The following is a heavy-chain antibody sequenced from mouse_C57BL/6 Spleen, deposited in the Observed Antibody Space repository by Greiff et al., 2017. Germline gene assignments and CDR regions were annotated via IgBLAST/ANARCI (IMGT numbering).Heavy chain of an antibody. CDR1: GFNIKDYY. CDR2: IDPEDGET. CDR3: ARGSNYGYFDV. V-gene: IGHV14-2*01. Sequence: EVQLQQSGAELVKPGASVKLSCTASGFNIKDYYMHWVKQRTEQGLEWIGRIDPEDGETKYAPEFQGKATITADTSSNTAYLQLSSLTSEDTAVYCCARGSNYGYFDVWGTGTTVTVSS. J-gene: IGHJ1*03. D-gene: IGHD2-5*01.